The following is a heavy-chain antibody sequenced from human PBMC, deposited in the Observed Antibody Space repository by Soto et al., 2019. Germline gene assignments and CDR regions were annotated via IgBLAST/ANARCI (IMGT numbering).Heavy chain of an antibody. J-gene: IGHJ5*02. CDR1: GGSISSGGYY. Sequence: QVQLQESGPGLVKPSQTLSLTCTVSGGSISSGGYYWSWIRQHPGKGLEWIGYIYYSGSTYYNPSLTSRVTISVDTSKNQFSLKLSSVTAADTAVYYCARAGIAARNKQPNWFDPWGQGTLVTVSS. D-gene: IGHD6-6*01. CDR2: IYYSGST. CDR3: ARAGIAARNKQPNWFDP. V-gene: IGHV4-31*03.